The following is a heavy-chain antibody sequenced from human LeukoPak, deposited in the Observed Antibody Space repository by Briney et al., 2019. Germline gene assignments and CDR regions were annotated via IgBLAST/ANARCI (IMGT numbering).Heavy chain of an antibody. CDR2: ISGSGGST. V-gene: IGHV3-23*01. J-gene: IGHJ4*02. D-gene: IGHD3-16*02. CDR3: AKDRPSSIMITFGGVIAYDY. CDR1: GFTFSSYA. Sequence: GGSLRLSCAASGFTFSSYAMSWVRQAPGKGLEWVSAISGSGGSTYYADSVKGRFTISRGNSKNTLYLQMNSLRAEDTAVYYCAKDRPSSIMITFGGVIAYDYWGQGTLVTVSS.